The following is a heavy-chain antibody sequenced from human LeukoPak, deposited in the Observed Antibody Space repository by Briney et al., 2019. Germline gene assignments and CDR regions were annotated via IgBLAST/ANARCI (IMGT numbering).Heavy chain of an antibody. D-gene: IGHD5-12*01. CDR3: ARKLSGYAPFDC. CDR2: ISGSGGST. J-gene: IGHJ4*02. Sequence: PGGSLRLSCAASGFTFTNYPMIWVRQAPGRGLTWVSGISGSGGSTCYADSVKGRFTISRDNPRSTLYLQMSSLRAEDTAVYYCARKLSGYAPFDCWGQGTLVTVSS. V-gene: IGHV3-23*01. CDR1: GFTFTNYP.